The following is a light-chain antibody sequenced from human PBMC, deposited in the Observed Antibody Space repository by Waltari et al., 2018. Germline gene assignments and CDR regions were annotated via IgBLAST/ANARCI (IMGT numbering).Light chain of an antibody. Sequence: EIVLTQSPATLYLSPGERATLSCRASQGVSSYLAWYQQKPGQAPRLLIYDASNRATGIPARFSGSGSGTDFTLTISSLEPEDFAVYYCQQRSNWPPYTFGQGTKLEIK. V-gene: IGKV3-11*01. J-gene: IGKJ2*01. CDR1: QGVSSY. CDR3: QQRSNWPPYT. CDR2: DAS.